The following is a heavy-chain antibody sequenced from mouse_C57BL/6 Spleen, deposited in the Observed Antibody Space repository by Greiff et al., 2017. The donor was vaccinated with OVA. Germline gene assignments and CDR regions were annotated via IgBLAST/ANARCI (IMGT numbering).Heavy chain of an antibody. CDR3: ARHGDYPYAMDY. J-gene: IGHJ4*01. D-gene: IGHD2-13*01. CDR1: GFTFSDYG. Sequence: EVMLVESGGGLVKPGGSLKLSCAASGFTFSDYGMHWVRQAPEKGLEWVAYISSGSSTIYYADNVKGRFTISRDNAKITLFLQRTSLRSEDTAMYYCARHGDYPYAMDYWGQGTSVTVSS. CDR2: ISSGSSTI. V-gene: IGHV5-17*01.